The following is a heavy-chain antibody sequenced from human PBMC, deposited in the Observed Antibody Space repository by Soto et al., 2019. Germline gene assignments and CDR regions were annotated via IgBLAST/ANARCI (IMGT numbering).Heavy chain of an antibody. CDR2: IFYSGST. CDR3: AYCYTSSWSNLDY. V-gene: IGHV4-61*08. J-gene: IGHJ4*02. D-gene: IGHD6-13*01. CDR1: GGSVSSDGYY. Sequence: SSETLSLTCTVSGGSVSSDGYYWTWIRQPPGKGLEWIGYIFYSGSTNYNPSLKSRVTVSVDTSRNQFSLKLSSVTAADTAVYYGAYCYTSSWSNLDYGGQGPLATVSS.